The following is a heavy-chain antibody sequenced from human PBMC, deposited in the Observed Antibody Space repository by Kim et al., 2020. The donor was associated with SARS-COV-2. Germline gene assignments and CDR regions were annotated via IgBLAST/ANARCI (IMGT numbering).Heavy chain of an antibody. CDR3: ARDLFGYCSSTSCSGVFDP. D-gene: IGHD2-2*01. J-gene: IGHJ5*02. V-gene: IGHV3-30*04. CDR2: ISYDGSNK. CDR1: GFTFSSYA. Sequence: GGSLRLSCAASGFTFSSYAMHWVRQAPGKGLEWVAVISYDGSNKYYADSVKGRFTISRDNSKNTLYLQMNSLRAEDTAVYYCARDLFGYCSSTSCSGVFDPWGQGTLVTVSS.